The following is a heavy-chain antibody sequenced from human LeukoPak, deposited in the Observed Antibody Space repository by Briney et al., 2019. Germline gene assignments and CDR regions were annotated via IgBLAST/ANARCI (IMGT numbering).Heavy chain of an antibody. CDR3: ASEPPSGSYAFDI. CDR1: EYFFIDHY. CDR2: INPNSGGI. V-gene: IGHV1-2*02. D-gene: IGHD3-22*01. J-gene: IGHJ3*02. Sequence: ASLKVSCKTPEYFFIDHYINWVRQAPGQGLEWMGWINPNSGGINYAQKFQGRVIMTRDTSISTVYMELSRLRSDDTAVYYCASEPPSGSYAFDIWGQGTMVTVSS.